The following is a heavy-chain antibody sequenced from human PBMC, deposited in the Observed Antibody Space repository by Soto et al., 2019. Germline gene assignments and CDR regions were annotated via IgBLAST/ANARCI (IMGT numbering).Heavy chain of an antibody. CDR1: GYTFTSYD. V-gene: IGHV1-8*01. Sequence: ASVKVSCKASGYTFTSYDINWVRQATGQGLEWMGWMNPNSGNTGYAQKFQGRVTMTRNTSISTAYMELSSLRSEDTAVYYCARGRSFFSGGSCYFTLYYYSNYRDVGGKGTTATVSS. D-gene: IGHD2-15*01. CDR2: MNPNSGNT. J-gene: IGHJ6*03. CDR3: ARGRSFFSGGSCYFTLYYYSNYRDV.